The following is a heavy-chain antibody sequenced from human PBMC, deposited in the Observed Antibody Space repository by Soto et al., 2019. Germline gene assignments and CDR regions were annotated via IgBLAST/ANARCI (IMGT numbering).Heavy chain of an antibody. J-gene: IGHJ4*02. Sequence: ASVKVSCKASGGTFSSYTISWVRQAPGQGLEWMGRIIPILGIANYAQKFQGRVTITADKSTSTAYMELSSLRSEDTAVYYCARVGSAYSYGQSDWGQGTLVTVSS. CDR3: ARVGSAYSYGQSD. CDR2: IIPILGIA. V-gene: IGHV1-69*02. CDR1: GGTFSSYT. D-gene: IGHD5-18*01.